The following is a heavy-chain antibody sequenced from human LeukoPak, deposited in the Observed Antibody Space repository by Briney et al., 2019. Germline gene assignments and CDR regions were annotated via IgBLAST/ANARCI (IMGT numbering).Heavy chain of an antibody. D-gene: IGHD3-3*01. CDR2: INTGNGNT. CDR1: GYTFTSYA. CDR3: ARIDFWSGYPY. J-gene: IGHJ4*02. Sequence: ASVKVSCKASGYTFTSYAMHWVRQAPGQRLEWMGWINTGNGNTKYSQKFQGRVTITRDTSASTAYMELSSLRSEDTAVYYCARIDFWSGYPYWGQGTLVTVSS. V-gene: IGHV1-3*04.